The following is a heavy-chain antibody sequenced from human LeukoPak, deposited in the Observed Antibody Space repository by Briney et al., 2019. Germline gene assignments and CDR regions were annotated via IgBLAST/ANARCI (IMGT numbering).Heavy chain of an antibody. CDR3: AREGYCSSTSCHSDY. D-gene: IGHD2-2*01. CDR2: INPNSGGT. Sequence: ASVKVSCKASGYTFTGYYMHWVRQAPGQGLEWMGWINPNSGGTNYAQKFQGRVTMTRDTYISTAYMELSRLRSDDTAVYYCAREGYCSSTSCHSDYWGQGTLVTVSS. V-gene: IGHV1-2*02. J-gene: IGHJ4*02. CDR1: GYTFTGYY.